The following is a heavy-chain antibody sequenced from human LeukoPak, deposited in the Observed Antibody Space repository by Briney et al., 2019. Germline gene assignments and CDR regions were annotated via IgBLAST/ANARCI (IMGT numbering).Heavy chain of an antibody. J-gene: IGHJ4*02. CDR2: ISGSGDNT. V-gene: IGHV3-23*01. CDR3: AKGSYYDSSGSFYFDY. CDR1: GFTFSSYA. D-gene: IGHD3-22*01. Sequence: GGSLRLSCAASGFTFSSYAMSWVRQAPGKGLEWVSGISGSGDNTYYADSVKGRFTISRDNSKNTLHVQVNSLGTEDTAAYYCAKGSYYDSSGSFYFDYRGQGTLVTVSS.